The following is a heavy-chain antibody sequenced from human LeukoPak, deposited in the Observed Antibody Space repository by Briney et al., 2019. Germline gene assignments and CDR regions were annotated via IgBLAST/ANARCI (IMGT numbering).Heavy chain of an antibody. CDR2: IKQDGSEK. CDR1: GFTFSSYS. D-gene: IGHD3-10*01. Sequence: GGSLRLSCAASGFTFSSYSMSWVRQAPGKGLEWVANIKQDGSEKYYVDSVKGRFTISRDNAKNSLYLQMHSLRAEDTAVYYCARGRGIDYWGQGTLVTVSS. J-gene: IGHJ4*02. V-gene: IGHV3-7*01. CDR3: ARGRGIDY.